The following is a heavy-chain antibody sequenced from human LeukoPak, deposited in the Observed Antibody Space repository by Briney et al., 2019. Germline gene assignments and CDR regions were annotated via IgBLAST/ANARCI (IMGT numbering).Heavy chain of an antibody. CDR3: ASYGSGCNWFKA. Sequence: ASVKVSCKASGPTFTDYYMHWVRQAPGQGLEWMGWINPNSGDTNYAQKFQGRVTVTRDTSISTAYMELSRLRSDDTAVYYCASYGSGCNWFKAWGQGTLVTVSS. V-gene: IGHV1-2*02. CDR1: GPTFTDYY. D-gene: IGHD3-10*01. J-gene: IGHJ5*02. CDR2: INPNSGDT.